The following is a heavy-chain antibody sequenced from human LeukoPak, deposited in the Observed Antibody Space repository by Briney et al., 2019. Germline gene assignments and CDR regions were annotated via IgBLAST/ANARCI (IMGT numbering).Heavy chain of an antibody. J-gene: IGHJ4*02. Sequence: ASVKVSCKASGYTFTSYGISWVRQAPGQGLEWMGWISAYNGNTNYAQKLQGRVTMTTDTSTSTAYMELRSLRSDDTAVYYCAGDDPADFSVWGSYPNFDYWGQGTLVTVSS. CDR3: AGDDPADFSVWGSYPNFDY. CDR1: GYTFTSYG. CDR2: ISAYNGNT. V-gene: IGHV1-18*01. D-gene: IGHD3-16*02.